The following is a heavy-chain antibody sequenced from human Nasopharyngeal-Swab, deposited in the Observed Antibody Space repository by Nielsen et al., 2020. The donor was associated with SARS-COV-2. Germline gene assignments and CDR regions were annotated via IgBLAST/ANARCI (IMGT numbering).Heavy chain of an antibody. J-gene: IGHJ6*02. Sequence: WIRQPPGQGLEWFGEINHSGSINYNPSLKSRVTISLYTSKNQFSLMLSSVTAADMAVYYCARPTTLGYYYGMDAWGQGTTVTVSS. V-gene: IGHV4-34*01. CDR3: ARPTTLGYYYGMDA. CDR2: INHSGSI. D-gene: IGHD1-14*01.